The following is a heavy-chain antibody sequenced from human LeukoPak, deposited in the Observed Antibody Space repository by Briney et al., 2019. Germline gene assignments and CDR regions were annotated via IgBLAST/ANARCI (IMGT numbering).Heavy chain of an antibody. CDR3: ARGVRGVWYDSSGYLSMGN. Sequence: GASVKVSCKASGYTFTGYYMHWVRQAPGQGLEWMGWINPNSGGTNYAQKFQGRFTMTRDTSISTAYMELSRLRSDDTAVYYCARGVRGVWYDSSGYLSMGNWGQGTLVTVSS. CDR1: GYTFTGYY. CDR2: INPNSGGT. J-gene: IGHJ4*02. V-gene: IGHV1-2*02. D-gene: IGHD3-22*01.